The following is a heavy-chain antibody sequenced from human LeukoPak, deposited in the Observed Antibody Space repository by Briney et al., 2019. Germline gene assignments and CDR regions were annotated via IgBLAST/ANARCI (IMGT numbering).Heavy chain of an antibody. D-gene: IGHD3-22*01. CDR1: GYTFTSYG. CDR3: ARGLDYYYDSSGYYLFDY. J-gene: IGHJ4*02. CDR2: INAGNGNT. V-gene: IGHV1-3*01. Sequence: ASVKVSCKASGYTFTSYGISWVRQAPGQRLEWMGWINAGNGNTKYSQKFQGRVTITRDTSASTAYMELSSLRSEDTAVYYCARGLDYYYDSSGYYLFDYWGQGTLVTVSS.